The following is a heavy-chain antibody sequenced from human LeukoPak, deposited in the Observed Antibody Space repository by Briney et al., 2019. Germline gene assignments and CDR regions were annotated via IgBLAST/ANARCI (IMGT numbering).Heavy chain of an antibody. CDR2: INPSGGST. CDR3: AREGAQSKPLGGYDILTGYLLY. D-gene: IGHD3-9*01. Sequence: ASVKVSCKTSGYTFSNYYMHWVRQAPGQGLEWMGMINPSGGSTTYARKFQGRVTMARDMSTSTVYMELKTLTSEDTAVYYCAREGAQSKPLGGYDILTGYLLYWGQGALVTVSS. V-gene: IGHV1-46*01. J-gene: IGHJ4*02. CDR1: GYTFSNYY.